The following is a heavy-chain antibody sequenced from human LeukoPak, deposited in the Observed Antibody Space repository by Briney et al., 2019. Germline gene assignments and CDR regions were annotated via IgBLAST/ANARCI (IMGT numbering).Heavy chain of an antibody. Sequence: HPETLSLTCTVSGDSIGIYYWSWIRQPPGKGLEWIGFIYNSGSTNYNPSLKSRVTISVDTSKNQFSLRLSSVTAADTAVYYCARWGKYHLLRRICAFDIWGRGTMVTASS. CDR3: ARWGKYHLLRRICAFDI. CDR2: IYNSGST. V-gene: IGHV4-59*01. J-gene: IGHJ3*02. D-gene: IGHD2-2*01. CDR1: GDSIGIYY.